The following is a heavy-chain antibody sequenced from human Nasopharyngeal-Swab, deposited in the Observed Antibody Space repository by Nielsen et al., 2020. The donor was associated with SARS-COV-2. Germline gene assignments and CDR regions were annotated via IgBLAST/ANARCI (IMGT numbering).Heavy chain of an antibody. V-gene: IGHV3-33*08. CDR1: GFTFSSYG. CDR2: IWYDGSNK. Sequence: GESLKISCAASGFTFSSYGMHWVRQAPGKGLEWVAVIWYDGSNKYYADSVKGRFTISRGNSKNTLYLQMNSLRAEDTAVYYCARGSWGDYVARGTFDPWGQGTLVTVSS. CDR3: ARGSWGDYVARGTFDP. D-gene: IGHD4-17*01. J-gene: IGHJ5*02.